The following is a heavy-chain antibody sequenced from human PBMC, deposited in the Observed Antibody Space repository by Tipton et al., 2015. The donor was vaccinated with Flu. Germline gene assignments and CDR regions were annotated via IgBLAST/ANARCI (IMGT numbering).Heavy chain of an antibody. CDR2: IYHSGST. D-gene: IGHD1-26*01. V-gene: IGHV4-38-2*02. CDR1: GGSISSYY. Sequence: TLSLTCTVSGGSISSYYWSWIRQPPGKGLEWIGSIYHSGSTYYNPSLKSRVTISVDTSKNQFSLKLSSVTAADTAVYYCARGEVTGIVGATSSFDYWGQGTLVTVSS. J-gene: IGHJ4*02. CDR3: ARGEVTGIVGATSSFDY.